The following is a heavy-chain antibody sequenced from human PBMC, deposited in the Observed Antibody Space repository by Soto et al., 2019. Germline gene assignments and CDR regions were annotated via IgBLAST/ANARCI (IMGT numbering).Heavy chain of an antibody. Sequence: ASVKVSCKASGYTFTSYGISWVRQAPGQGLEWMGWISAYNGNTNYAQKLQGRVTMTTDTSTSTAYMELRSLRSDDTAVYYCARVGDIVLVPAAMLAYDSSGYKPYNWFDPWGQGTLVTVSS. CDR2: ISAYNGNT. CDR1: GYTFTSYG. V-gene: IGHV1-18*01. J-gene: IGHJ5*02. CDR3: ARVGDIVLVPAAMLAYDSSGYKPYNWFDP. D-gene: IGHD2-2*01.